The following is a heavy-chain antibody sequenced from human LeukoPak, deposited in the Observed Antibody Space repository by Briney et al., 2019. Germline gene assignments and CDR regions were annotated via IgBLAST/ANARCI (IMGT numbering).Heavy chain of an antibody. CDR3: ASDRRRGYSGYGLNDAFDI. V-gene: IGHV1-18*01. CDR1: GYTFTSYG. J-gene: IGHJ3*02. CDR2: ISAYNGNT. D-gene: IGHD5-12*01. Sequence: ASVKVSCKASGYTFTSYGIRWVRQAPGQGLEWMGWISAYNGNTNYAQKLQGRVTMTTDTSTSTAYMELRSLRSDDTAVYYCASDRRRGYSGYGLNDAFDIWGQGTMVTVSS.